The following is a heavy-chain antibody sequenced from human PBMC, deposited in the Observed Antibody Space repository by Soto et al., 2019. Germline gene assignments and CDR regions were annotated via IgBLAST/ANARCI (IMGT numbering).Heavy chain of an antibody. D-gene: IGHD5-18*01. V-gene: IGHV4-30-4*01. CDR2: IYYSGST. CDR3: ASGRDTATDY. CDR1: GGSISSGGYY. J-gene: IGHJ4*02. Sequence: SETLSLTCTVSGGSISSGGYYWSWIRQPPGKGLEWIGYIYYSGSTYYNPSLKSRVTISVDTSKNQFSLKLSSVTAADTAVYYCASGRDTATDYWGQGTLVTVSS.